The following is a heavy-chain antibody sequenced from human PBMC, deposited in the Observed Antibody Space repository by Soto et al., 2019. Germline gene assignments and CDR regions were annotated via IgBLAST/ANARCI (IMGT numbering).Heavy chain of an antibody. J-gene: IGHJ4*02. CDR1: GFTFSNYA. CDR3: VKWCTGHLYFFSF. CDR2: ISGSGDTS. D-gene: IGHD3-9*01. V-gene: IGHV3-23*01. Sequence: GGSLRLSCAASGFTFSNYAISWVRQAPGKGLEWVSIISGSGDTSYYADSVKGRFTISRDNSRNTLYLQLNSLRAEDSAKYYCVKWCTGHLYFFSFRARGTL.